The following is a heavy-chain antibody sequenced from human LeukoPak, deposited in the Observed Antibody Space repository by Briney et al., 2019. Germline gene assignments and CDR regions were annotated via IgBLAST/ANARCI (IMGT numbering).Heavy chain of an antibody. D-gene: IGHD3-3*01. CDR1: GGTFSSYA. V-gene: IGHV1-69*01. CDR3: ARGTTITIFGVVLNDAFDI. Sequence: SVKVSRKASGGTFSSYAISWVRQAPGQGLEWMGGIIPIFGTANYAQKFQGRVTITADEFTSTAYMELSSLRSEDTAVYHCARGTTITIFGVVLNDAFDIWGQGTMVTVSS. J-gene: IGHJ3*02. CDR2: IIPIFGTA.